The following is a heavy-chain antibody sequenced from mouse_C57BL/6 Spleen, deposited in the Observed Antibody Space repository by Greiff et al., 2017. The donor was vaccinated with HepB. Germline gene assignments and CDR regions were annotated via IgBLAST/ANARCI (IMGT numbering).Heavy chain of an antibody. Sequence: EVQGVESGPVLVKPGPSVKISCKASGFTFTDYYMHWVKQSHGKSLEWIGLVYPYNGGTSYNQKFKGKATLTVDTSSSTAYMELNSLTSEDSAVYYCATLYDGYYWYFDVWGTGTTVTVSS. CDR2: VYPYNGGT. CDR3: ATLYDGYYWYFDV. V-gene: IGHV1-36*01. D-gene: IGHD2-3*01. J-gene: IGHJ1*03. CDR1: GFTFTDYY.